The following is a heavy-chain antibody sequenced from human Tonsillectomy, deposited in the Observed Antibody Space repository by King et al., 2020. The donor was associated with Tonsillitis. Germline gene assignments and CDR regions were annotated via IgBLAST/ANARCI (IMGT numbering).Heavy chain of an antibody. CDR1: GGSITTSVNY. V-gene: IGHV4-61*02. CDR3: VGEGS. D-gene: IGHD3-10*01. CDR2: VFASGGT. J-gene: IGHJ4*02. Sequence: VQLQESGPGLVKPSQTLSLTCTVSGGSITTSVNYWSWIRQPAGKGLEWIGRVFASGGTDYNPSPKSRVTMSIDTSKNQFSLRLNTLTAADTAVYYCVGEGSWGQGTLVTVSS.